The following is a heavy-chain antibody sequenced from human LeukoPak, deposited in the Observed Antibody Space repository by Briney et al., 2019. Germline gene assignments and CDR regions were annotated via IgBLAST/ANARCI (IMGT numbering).Heavy chain of an antibody. V-gene: IGHV3-30*02. Sequence: GGSLRLSCAASGFTFDDYTMHWVRQAPGEGLEWVAFIRFDGNEKYYADSVKGRFIISRDNSKNTLYLQMNSLRAEDTAVYYCAKDFQWLDCFDYWGQGTLVTVSS. J-gene: IGHJ4*02. CDR1: GFTFDDYT. CDR3: AKDFQWLDCFDY. D-gene: IGHD6-19*01. CDR2: IRFDGNEK.